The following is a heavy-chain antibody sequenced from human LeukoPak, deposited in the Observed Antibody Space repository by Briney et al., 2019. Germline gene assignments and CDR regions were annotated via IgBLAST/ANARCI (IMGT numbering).Heavy chain of an antibody. D-gene: IGHD1-26*01. Sequence: SETLSLTCAVYGGSFSGYYWSWIRQPPGKGLEWIGEINHSGSTNYNPSLKSRVTISVDTSKNQFSLKLSSVTAADTAVYYCARRGAGFKYGSYWNFDYWGQGTLVTVSS. CDR3: ARRGAGFKYGSYWNFDY. CDR1: GGSFSGYY. CDR2: INHSGST. J-gene: IGHJ4*02. V-gene: IGHV4-34*01.